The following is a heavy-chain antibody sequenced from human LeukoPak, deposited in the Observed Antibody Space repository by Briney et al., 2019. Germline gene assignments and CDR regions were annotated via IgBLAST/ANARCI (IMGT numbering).Heavy chain of an antibody. CDR3: ARVIWSGYYQIDY. D-gene: IGHD3-3*01. CDR2: PHSGGST. Sequence: PGGSLRLSCAASGFIVSNNYMSWVRQAPGKGLEWVSVPHSGGSTYYADSVKGRFTISRDNSKNTVYLQMNRLRAEDTAVYYCARVIWSGYYQIDYWGQGTLVTVSS. V-gene: IGHV3-53*01. J-gene: IGHJ4*02. CDR1: GFIVSNNY.